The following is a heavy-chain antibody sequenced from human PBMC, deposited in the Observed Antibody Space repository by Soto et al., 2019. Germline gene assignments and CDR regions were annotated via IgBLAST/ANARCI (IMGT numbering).Heavy chain of an antibody. D-gene: IGHD6-13*01. J-gene: IGHJ6*02. CDR2: ISYDGSNK. CDR3: ARSVAAIQQLVGPIYYYGMDV. CDR1: GFPFSSYA. V-gene: IGHV3-30-3*01. Sequence: GGLLILSSAASGFPFSSYAMHWVRPAPGKGLEWVAVISYDGSNKYYADSVKGRFTISRDNSKNTLYLQMNSLRAEDTAVYYCARSVAAIQQLVGPIYYYGMDVWGQGTTVTVS.